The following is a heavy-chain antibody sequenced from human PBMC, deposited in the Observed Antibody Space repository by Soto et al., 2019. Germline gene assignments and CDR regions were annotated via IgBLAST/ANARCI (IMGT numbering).Heavy chain of an antibody. CDR2: MNPNSGNT. V-gene: IGHV1-8*01. Sequence: QVQLVQSGAEVKKPGASVKVSCKASGYTFTSYDITWVRQATGQGLEWMGWMNPNSGNTVYAQKFQGRVTMTRNTSISTAYMELSSLRSEDTAMYYCARERNMYGVDVWGQGTTVTVSS. D-gene: IGHD1-1*01. CDR3: ARERNMYGVDV. CDR1: GYTFTSYD. J-gene: IGHJ6*02.